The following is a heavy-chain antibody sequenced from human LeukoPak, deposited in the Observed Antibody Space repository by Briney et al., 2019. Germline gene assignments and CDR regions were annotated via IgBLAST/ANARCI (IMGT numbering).Heavy chain of an antibody. Sequence: PGGSLRLSCAASGFTFSSYEVNWVRQAPGKGLEWVSYISSSGSTIYYADSVKGRFTISRDNAKNSLYLQMNSLRAEDTAVYYCARGDSSGYYIDYWGQGTLVTVSS. CDR3: ARGDSSGYYIDY. D-gene: IGHD3-22*01. CDR2: ISSSGSTI. J-gene: IGHJ4*02. V-gene: IGHV3-48*03. CDR1: GFTFSSYE.